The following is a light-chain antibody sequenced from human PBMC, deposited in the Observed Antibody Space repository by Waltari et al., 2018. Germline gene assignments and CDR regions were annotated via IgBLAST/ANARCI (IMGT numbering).Light chain of an antibody. CDR1: SSDVGSYNL. J-gene: IGLJ3*02. Sequence: QSALTQPASVSGSPGQSLTISCTGHSSDVGSYNLVSWYQQHPGKAPKLMIYEDNKRPSGVSNRFSGSKSGNTASLTISGLQAEDEADYYCCSYAGSAIWVFGGGTKLTVL. CDR3: CSYAGSAIWV. CDR2: EDN. V-gene: IGLV2-23*01.